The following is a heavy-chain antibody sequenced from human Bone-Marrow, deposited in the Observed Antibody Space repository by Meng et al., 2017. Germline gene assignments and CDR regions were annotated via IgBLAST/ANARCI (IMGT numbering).Heavy chain of an antibody. J-gene: IGHJ4*02. CDR2: ISYDGSNK. CDR1: GFTFSSYA. V-gene: IGHV3-30*01. Sequence: QGRGLGSGGGGVHPGRSLRLSCAASGFTFSSYAMHWVRQAPGKGLEWVAVISYDGSNKYYADSVKGRFTISRDNSKNTLYLQMNSLRAEDTAVYYCARVHFDYWGQGTLVTVSS. CDR3: ARVHFDY.